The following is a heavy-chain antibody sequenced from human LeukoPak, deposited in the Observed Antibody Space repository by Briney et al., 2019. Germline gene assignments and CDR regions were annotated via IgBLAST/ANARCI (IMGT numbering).Heavy chain of an antibody. CDR3: ARGPGYSYGYPTYYYYYGIDV. CDR2: IWYDGSNK. D-gene: IGHD5-18*01. J-gene: IGHJ6*02. Sequence: GGSLRLSCAASGFTFSSYAMHWVRQAPGKGLEWVAVIWYDGSNKYYADSVKGRFTISRDKSKNTLYLQMNSLRSEDTAVYYCARGPGYSYGYPTYYYYYGIDVWGQGTTVTVSS. V-gene: IGHV3-30*04. CDR1: GFTFSSYA.